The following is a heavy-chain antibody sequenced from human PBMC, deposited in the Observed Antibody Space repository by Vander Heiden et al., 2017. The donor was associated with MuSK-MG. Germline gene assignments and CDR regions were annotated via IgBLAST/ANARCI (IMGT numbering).Heavy chain of an antibody. D-gene: IGHD6-13*01. V-gene: IGHV4-4*02. CDR2: IYHSGGT. CDR1: GGSISSSNW. CDR3: ASTLPGYSSSWYFDY. J-gene: IGHJ4*02. Sequence: QVQLQESGPGLVKPSGTLSLTCAVSGGSISSSNWWSWVRQPPGKGLEWIGEIYHSGGTNYNPSLKSRVTISVDKSKNQFSLKLSSVTAADTAVYYCASTLPGYSSSWYFDYWGQGTLVTVSS.